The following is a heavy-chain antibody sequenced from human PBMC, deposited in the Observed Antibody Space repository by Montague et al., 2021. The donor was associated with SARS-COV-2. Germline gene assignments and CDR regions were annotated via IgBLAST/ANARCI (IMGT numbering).Heavy chain of an antibody. CDR2: KHYSGIT. V-gene: IGHV4-39*02. CDR3: VRDGYTHVDY. D-gene: IGHD5-24*01. Sequence: SETLSLTCTVSGDPISSSSYYWGWIRQPPGKGLEWIGNKHYSGITYNNPSLENRVTMSVDTSKNQFSLKLSSVTAADTAVYYCVRDGYTHVDYWGQGTLVTVSS. J-gene: IGHJ4*02. CDR1: GDPISSSSYY.